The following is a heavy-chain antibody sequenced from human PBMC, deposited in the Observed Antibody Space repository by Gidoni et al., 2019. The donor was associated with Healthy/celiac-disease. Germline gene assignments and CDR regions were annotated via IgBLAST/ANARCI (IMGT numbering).Heavy chain of an antibody. CDR3: AKDRDYYDSSTPNEFDY. CDR1: GFTFSSHA. D-gene: IGHD3-22*01. CDR2: ISGSGGST. J-gene: IGHJ4*02. Sequence: EVQLLESGGGLVQPGGSLRLSCAASGFTFSSHAMSWVRQAPGKGLEWVSAISGSGGSTYYADSVKGRFTISRDNSKNTLYLQMNSLRAEDTAVYYCAKDRDYYDSSTPNEFDYWGQGTLVTVSS. V-gene: IGHV3-23*01.